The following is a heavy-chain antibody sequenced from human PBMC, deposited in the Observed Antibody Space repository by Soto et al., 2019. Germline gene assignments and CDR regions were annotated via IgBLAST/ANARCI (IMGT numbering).Heavy chain of an antibody. D-gene: IGHD2-8*01. J-gene: IGHJ6*03. Sequence: PSETLSLTCAVYGGSFSGYYWSWIRQPPGKGLEWIGEISYSGSTNYTPSLRSRVTISVDTSKNQFSLRLNSVTAADTAVYYCARIGAYCTNAVCTPNDYYYYMDVWGKGTTVTVSS. CDR2: ISYSGST. V-gene: IGHV4-34*01. CDR1: GGSFSGYY. CDR3: ARIGAYCTNAVCTPNDYYYYMDV.